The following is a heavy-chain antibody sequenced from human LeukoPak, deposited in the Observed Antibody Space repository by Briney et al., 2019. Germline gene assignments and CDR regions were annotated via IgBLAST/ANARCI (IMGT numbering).Heavy chain of an antibody. D-gene: IGHD3-22*01. V-gene: IGHV3-20*04. J-gene: IGHJ4*02. CDR2: INWNGGST. CDR1: GFTFDDYG. CDR3: ARSSSSGYYYNLDY. Sequence: GGSLGLSCAASGFTFDDYGMSWVRQAPGKGLEWVSGINWNGGSTGYADSVKGRFTISRDNAKNSLYLQMNSLRAEDTALYYCARSSSSGYYYNLDYWGQGTLVTVSS.